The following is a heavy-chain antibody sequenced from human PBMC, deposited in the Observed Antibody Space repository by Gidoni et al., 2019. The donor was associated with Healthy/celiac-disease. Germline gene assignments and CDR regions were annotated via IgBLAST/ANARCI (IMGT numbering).Heavy chain of an antibody. V-gene: IGHV4-61*01. Sequence: QVQLQESGPGLVKPSETLSLTCTVSGGSVSSGSYSWSWIRPPPGKGLEWIGYIYYSGRTNYNPSLKSRVTISVDTSKNQFSLKLSSVTAADTAVYYCARDRGGGYDYGDYGYDYWGQGTLVTVSS. CDR3: ARDRGGGYDYGDYGYDY. D-gene: IGHD4-17*01. J-gene: IGHJ4*02. CDR1: GGSVSSGSYS. CDR2: IYYSGRT.